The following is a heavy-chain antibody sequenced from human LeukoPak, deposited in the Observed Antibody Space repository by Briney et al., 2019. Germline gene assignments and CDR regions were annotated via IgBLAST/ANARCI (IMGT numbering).Heavy chain of an antibody. CDR1: GYTFTGYY. CDR3: ARARYCSSTGCYNNWFDP. J-gene: IGHJ5*02. CDR2: INPNSGGT. Sequence: GASVKVSFTASGYTFTGYYMHWVRQAPGQGLEWMGWINPNSGGTNYAQKFQGRVTMTRDTSISTAYMELSRLRSDDTAVYYCARARYCSSTGCYNNWFDPWGQGTLVTVSS. D-gene: IGHD2-2*01. V-gene: IGHV1-2*02.